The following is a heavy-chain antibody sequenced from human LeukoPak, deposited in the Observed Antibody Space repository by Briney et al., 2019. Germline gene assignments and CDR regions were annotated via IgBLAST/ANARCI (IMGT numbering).Heavy chain of an antibody. CDR1: GGSISSSSYY. CDR2: IYYSGST. V-gene: IGHV4-39*07. Sequence: PSETLSLTCTVSGGSISSSSYYWGWIRQPPGKGLEWIGSIYYSGSTYYNPSLKSRVTISVDTSKNQFSLKLSSVTAADTAVYYCARVGRMTTGFDYWGQGTLVTVSS. D-gene: IGHD4-17*01. J-gene: IGHJ4*02. CDR3: ARVGRMTTGFDY.